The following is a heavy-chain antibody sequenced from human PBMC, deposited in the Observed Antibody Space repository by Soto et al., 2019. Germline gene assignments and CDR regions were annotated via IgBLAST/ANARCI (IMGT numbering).Heavy chain of an antibody. J-gene: IGHJ6*02. CDR3: ARDYCSSTSCYRYYYYGMDV. D-gene: IGHD2-2*02. CDR1: GFTFSSYS. CDR2: ISSGSYI. Sequence: PVGSLRLSCAASGFTFSSYSMNWVRQAPGKGLEWVSSISSGSYIYYADSVKGRFTISRDNAKSSLYLQMNSLRAEDTAVYYCARDYCSSTSCYRYYYYGMDVWGQGTTVTVSS. V-gene: IGHV3-21*01.